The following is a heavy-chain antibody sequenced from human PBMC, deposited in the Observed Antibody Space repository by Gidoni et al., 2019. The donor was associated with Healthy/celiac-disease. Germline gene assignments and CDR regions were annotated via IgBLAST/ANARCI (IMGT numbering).Heavy chain of an antibody. J-gene: IGHJ6*02. CDR2: IYYSGST. V-gene: IGHV4-31*03. D-gene: IGHD6-13*01. CDR3: ARGEAAAGTVDV. Sequence: QVQLQEPGPGLLKPSQTLSLTCTVSGGSISSGGYYWSWIRQHPGKGLEWIGYIYYSGSTYYNPSLKSRVTISVDTSKNQFSLKLSSVTAADTAVYYCARGEAAAGTVDVWGQGTTVTVSS. CDR1: GGSISSGGYY.